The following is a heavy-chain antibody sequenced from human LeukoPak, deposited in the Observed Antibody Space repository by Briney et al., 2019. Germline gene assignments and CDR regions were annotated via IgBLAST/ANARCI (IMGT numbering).Heavy chain of an antibody. CDR2: AGWAGGTT. D-gene: IGHD5-18*01. V-gene: IGHV3-43*01. CDR1: GFNFDRYA. Sequence: GGSLRLSCATSGFNFDRYAIHWVRQAPGKGLEWVSLAGWAGGTTYYSDSVRGRFTISRDSGKNSVYLQMNSLTTDDTAFYFCAKELDTMFFDYWGQGALVTVSS. CDR3: AKELDTMFFDY. J-gene: IGHJ4*02.